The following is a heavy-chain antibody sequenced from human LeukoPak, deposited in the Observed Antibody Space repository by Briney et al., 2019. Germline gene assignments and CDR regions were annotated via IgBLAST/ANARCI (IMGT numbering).Heavy chain of an antibody. V-gene: IGHV4-39*01. D-gene: IGHD3-10*01. CDR1: GGSISSSIYY. J-gene: IGHJ6*02. CDR2: IYYSGST. CDR3: ASSYGSGSYYNNRYYYYGMDV. Sequence: PSETLSLTCTVSGGSISSSIYYWGWIRQPPGKGLEWIGSIYYSGSTYYNPSLKSRVTISVDTSKNQFSLKLSSVTAADTAVYYCASSYGSGSYYNNRYYYYGMDVWGQGTTVTVSS.